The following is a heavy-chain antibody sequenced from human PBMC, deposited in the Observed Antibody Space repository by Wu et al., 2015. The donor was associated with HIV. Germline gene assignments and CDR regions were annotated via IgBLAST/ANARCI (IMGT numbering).Heavy chain of an antibody. CDR2: IIPIHGAA. V-gene: IGHV1-69*11. D-gene: IGHD1-26*01. Sequence: QVQLVQSGAEVRKPGSSVKVSCKASGGTFSRSGFSWVRQVPGQGFEWMGRIIPIHGAANYAQKFEGRVTITADESTSTAYMDLSSLTSEDTAVYYCARDAPRGGSYYLDDAFDIWGQGTMVTVSS. J-gene: IGHJ3*02. CDR1: GGTFSRSG. CDR3: ARDAPRGGSYYLDDAFDI.